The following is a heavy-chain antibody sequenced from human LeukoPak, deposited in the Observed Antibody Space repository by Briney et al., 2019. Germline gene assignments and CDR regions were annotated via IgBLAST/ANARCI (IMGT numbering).Heavy chain of an antibody. CDR2: IYTAGST. J-gene: IGHJ4*02. Sequence: GGSLRLSCVATGFTVSSNYMTRVRQAPGKGLEWVSVIYTAGSTYYADSVKGRFTISRDISKNTLYLQMNSLRSEDTAVYYCARGDSYGPYYFDYWGQGTLVTVSS. CDR1: GFTVSSNY. D-gene: IGHD3-10*01. V-gene: IGHV3-66*02. CDR3: ARGDSYGPYYFDY.